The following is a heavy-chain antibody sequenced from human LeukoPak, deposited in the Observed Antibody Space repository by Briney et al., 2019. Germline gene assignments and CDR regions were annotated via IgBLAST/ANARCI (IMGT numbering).Heavy chain of an antibody. J-gene: IGHJ3*02. CDR1: GFTFSSYW. CDR2: IKQHGSEK. V-gene: IGHV3-7*01. Sequence: PGGSLRLSCAASGFTFSSYWMTWVRQAPGQGPGWVASIKQHGSEKSYVDSVKGRFTISRDNARTSLSLQMNSLRAEDTAVYYCATHCSSISCSLATFDIWGQGTMVTVSS. CDR3: ATHCSSISCSLATFDI. D-gene: IGHD2-2*01.